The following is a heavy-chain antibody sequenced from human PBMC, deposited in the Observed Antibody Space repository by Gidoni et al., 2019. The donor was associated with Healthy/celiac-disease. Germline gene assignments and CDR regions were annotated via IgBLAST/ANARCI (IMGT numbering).Heavy chain of an antibody. D-gene: IGHD3-10*01. J-gene: IGHJ4*02. Sequence: QVQLVQSGAAVNKPGASVKVSCKASGYTFTGYYMHWVRQAPGQGLEWMGWINPNSGGTNYAQKFQGWVTMTRETSISTAYMELSRLRSDDTAVYYCARGDLWFGESYFDYWGQGTLVTVSS. CDR1: GYTFTGYY. V-gene: IGHV1-2*04. CDR2: INPNSGGT. CDR3: ARGDLWFGESYFDY.